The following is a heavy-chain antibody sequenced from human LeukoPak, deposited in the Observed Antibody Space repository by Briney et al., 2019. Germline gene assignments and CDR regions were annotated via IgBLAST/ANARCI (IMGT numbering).Heavy chain of an antibody. V-gene: IGHV3-11*01. CDR2: ITSSGSTI. CDR3: ARDKYYYDSGNSLRCDH. Sequence: GGSLRLSCAASGFTFSDYYMSWIRQAPGKGLEWVSYITSSGSTIYYADSVKGRFTISRDNAKNSLYLQMNSLRAEDTAVYYCARDKYYYDSGNSLRCDHWGQGTLVTVSS. J-gene: IGHJ4*02. D-gene: IGHD3-10*01. CDR1: GFTFSDYY.